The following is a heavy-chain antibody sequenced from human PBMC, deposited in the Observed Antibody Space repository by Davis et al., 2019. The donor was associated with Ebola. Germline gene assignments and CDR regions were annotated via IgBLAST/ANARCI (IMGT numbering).Heavy chain of an antibody. Sequence: GESLKISCAASGFTFSSYAMSWVRQAPGKGLEWVSAISGSGGSTYYADSVKGRFTISRDNSKNTLYLQMNSLRAEDTAVYYCAKTGYSSSSFNWFDPWGQGTLVTVSS. V-gene: IGHV3-23*01. J-gene: IGHJ5*02. D-gene: IGHD6-13*01. CDR2: ISGSGGST. CDR1: GFTFSSYA. CDR3: AKTGYSSSSFNWFDP.